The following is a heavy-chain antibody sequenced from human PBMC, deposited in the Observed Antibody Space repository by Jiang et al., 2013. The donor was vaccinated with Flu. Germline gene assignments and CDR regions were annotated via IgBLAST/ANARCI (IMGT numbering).Heavy chain of an antibody. D-gene: IGHD3-22*01. V-gene: IGHV4-59*08. Sequence: PGLVKPSETLSLTCAVSGDSMTGYYYNWIRQPPGRDLNGLAISITWDHQVQPSLKSRVTISVDTSRNEFSLKLSSVTAADTAVYYCARLSVSYYYDKGTFNIWGRGTMVTVSS. J-gene: IGHJ3*02. CDR1: GDSMTGYY. CDR2: SITWDH. CDR3: ARLSVSYYYDKGTFNI.